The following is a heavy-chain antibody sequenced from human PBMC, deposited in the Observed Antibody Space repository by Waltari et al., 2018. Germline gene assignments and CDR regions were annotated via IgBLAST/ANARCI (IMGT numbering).Heavy chain of an antibody. V-gene: IGHV1-46*02. CDR3: ARELADSYYFDY. Sequence: QVQLVQSGAEVKKPEASVKLSCKASGYTFKNYFIHWVRQAPGQGLEWMGTIRTDGSVTVYSPRFQGRVPMTWDTSTTTVYMEMSSLRSEDTAVYYCARELADSYYFDYWGQGTLVTVSS. D-gene: IGHD2-21*01. J-gene: IGHJ4*02. CDR2: IRTDGSVT. CDR1: GYTFKNYF.